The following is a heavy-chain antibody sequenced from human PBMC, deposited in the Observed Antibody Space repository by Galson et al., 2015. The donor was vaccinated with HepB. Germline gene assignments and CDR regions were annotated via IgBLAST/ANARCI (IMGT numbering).Heavy chain of an antibody. J-gene: IGHJ5*02. V-gene: IGHV1-8*01. CDR3: ARAPIVVVPAAIGPWFDP. D-gene: IGHD2-2*01. Sequence: SVTVSCKASGSTFTNYDINWVRQATGQGLEWMGWMNPNSGSTGYAQKFQGRVTMTRDTSISTAYMELSSLRSEDTAVYYCARAPIVVVPAAIGPWFDPWGQGTLVTVSS. CDR2: MNPNSGST. CDR1: GSTFTNYD.